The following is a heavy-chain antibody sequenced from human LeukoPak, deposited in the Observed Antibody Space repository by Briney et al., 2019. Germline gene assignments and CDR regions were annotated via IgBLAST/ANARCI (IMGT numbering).Heavy chain of an antibody. CDR1: GGSISSDTYF. Sequence: PSETLSLTCTVSGGSISSDTYFWGWIRQPPGKGLEWIGEINHSGSTNYNPSLKSRVTISVDTSKNQFSLKLSSVTAADTAVYYCAREGSSSLMFDYWGQGTLVTVSS. D-gene: IGHD6-6*01. CDR3: AREGSSSLMFDY. V-gene: IGHV4-39*07. J-gene: IGHJ4*02. CDR2: INHSGST.